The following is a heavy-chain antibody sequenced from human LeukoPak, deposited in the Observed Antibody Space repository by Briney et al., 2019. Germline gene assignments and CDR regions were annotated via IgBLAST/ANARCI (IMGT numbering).Heavy chain of an antibody. Sequence: SGTLSLTCTVSGASISSSTCYWDWIRQPPGKGLEWMGSIFYSGSTNYKSSLWSRITISIDTSKNQFSLKLNSVTAADTAVYYCARTCGRGTIDRGTSGFVDYWGQGTLVTVSS. D-gene: IGHD3-22*01. J-gene: IGHJ4*02. CDR1: GASISSSTCY. V-gene: IGHV4-39*01. CDR3: ARTCGRGTIDRGTSGFVDY. CDR2: IFYSGST.